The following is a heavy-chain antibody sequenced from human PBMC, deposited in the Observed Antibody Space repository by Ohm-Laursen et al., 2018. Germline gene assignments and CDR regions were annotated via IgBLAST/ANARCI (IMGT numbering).Heavy chain of an antibody. J-gene: IGHJ2*01. CDR1: GYTFTSYD. CDR3: AREVTTVTTFWYFDL. V-gene: IGHV1-8*01. D-gene: IGHD4-17*01. CDR2: MNPNSGNT. Sequence: GSSVTVSCTASGYTFTSYDINWARQATGQGLEWMGWMNPNSGNTGYAQKFQGRVTMTRNTSISTAYMELSSLRSEDTAVYYCAREVTTVTTFWYFDLWGRGTLVTVSS.